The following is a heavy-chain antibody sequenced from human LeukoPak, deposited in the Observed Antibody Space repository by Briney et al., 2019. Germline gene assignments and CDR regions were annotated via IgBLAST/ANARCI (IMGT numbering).Heavy chain of an antibody. V-gene: IGHV4-39*07. D-gene: IGHD6-19*01. J-gene: IGHJ4*02. Sequence: SETLSLTCTVSGGSISSSSYYWGWIRQPPGKGLEWIGSIYYSGSTYCNPSLKSRVTISVDTSKNQFSLKLSSVTAADTAVYYCARGSVSGWSDCWGQGTLVTVSS. CDR1: GGSISSSSYY. CDR2: IYYSGST. CDR3: ARGSVSGWSDC.